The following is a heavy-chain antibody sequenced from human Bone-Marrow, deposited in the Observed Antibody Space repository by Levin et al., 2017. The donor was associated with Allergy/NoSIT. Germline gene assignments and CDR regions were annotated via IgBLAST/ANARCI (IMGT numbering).Heavy chain of an antibody. CDR3: ARDPFDS. CDR2: INPAKTYI. J-gene: IGHJ4*01. V-gene: IGHV3-21*01. CDR1: GFHFGAYT. Sequence: PGGSLRLSCVASGFHFGAYTMNWVRQAPQKGLEWVSSINPAKTYIYYVDSVRGRFTISRDDAKNSLFLDMENLTADDTAVYYCARDPFDSWGHGTLVTVSS.